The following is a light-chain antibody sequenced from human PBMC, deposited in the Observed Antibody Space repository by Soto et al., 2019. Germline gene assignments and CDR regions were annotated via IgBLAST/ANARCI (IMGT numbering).Light chain of an antibody. Sequence: EIVLTQSPGTLSLSPGERATLSCRASQSVSSSYLAWYQQKPGQAPRLLIYGASSRATGIPDRFSGSGSGTDFTRTISRLEPEDFAVYFCQQYGNSPPNTFGQGTKVEIK. CDR2: GAS. J-gene: IGKJ2*01. CDR1: QSVSSSY. CDR3: QQYGNSPPNT. V-gene: IGKV3-20*01.